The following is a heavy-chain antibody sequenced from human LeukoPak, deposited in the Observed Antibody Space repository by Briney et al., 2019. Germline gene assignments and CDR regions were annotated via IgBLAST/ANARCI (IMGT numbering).Heavy chain of an antibody. CDR1: GYTFTSYD. J-gene: IGHJ4*02. D-gene: IGHD5-12*01. CDR2: INPNSGGT. V-gene: IGHV1-2*02. Sequence: ASVKVSCKASGYTFTSYDINWVRQATGQGLEWMGWINPNSGGTNYAQKFQGRVTMTRDTSISTAYMELSRLRSDDTAVYYCALNLVATINFDYWGQGTLVTVSS. CDR3: ALNLVATINFDY.